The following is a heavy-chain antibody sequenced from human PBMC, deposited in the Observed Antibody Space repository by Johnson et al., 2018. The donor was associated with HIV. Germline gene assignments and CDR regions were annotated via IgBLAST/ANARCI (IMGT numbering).Heavy chain of an antibody. D-gene: IGHD1-7*01. J-gene: IGHJ3*02. V-gene: IGHV3-30*03. Sequence: QVQLVESGGGLIQPGGSLRLSCAASGFTVSSNYMSWVRQAPGKGLEWVAVISYDGSNKYYGDSVKGRFTISRDNSKNTLYLQMNSLRGEDTAVYYCARARDWNYGDIWGQGTMVTVSS. CDR3: ARARDWNYGDI. CDR1: GFTVSSNY. CDR2: ISYDGSNK.